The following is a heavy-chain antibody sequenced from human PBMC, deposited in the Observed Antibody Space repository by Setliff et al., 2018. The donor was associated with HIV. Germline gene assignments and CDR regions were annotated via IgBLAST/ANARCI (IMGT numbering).Heavy chain of an antibody. CDR1: GFTFGDLC. D-gene: IGHD3-10*01. CDR3: ASSGSRSYINWFGP. Sequence: GSLRLSCETSGFTFGDLCMNWVRQAPGKGLEWISYISSKRTSIYYADSVKGRFTISRDNDRNSLYLQMNGLRAEDTAVYYCASSGSRSYINWFGPWGQGTLVTVSS. CDR2: ISSKRTSI. J-gene: IGHJ5*02. V-gene: IGHV3-48*01.